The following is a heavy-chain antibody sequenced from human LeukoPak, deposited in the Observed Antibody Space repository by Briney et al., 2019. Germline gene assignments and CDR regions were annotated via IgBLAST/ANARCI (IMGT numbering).Heavy chain of an antibody. V-gene: IGHV3-23*01. CDR3: AKDALEYSRTWYGTNFDY. J-gene: IGHJ4*02. Sequence: GGSLRLSCAASGFTFCSYALSLGRQAPGEGGEWVSGISGGDGSTYYADSVKGRFTISRDNSKNTLYLQMNSLRAEDTAVYYCAKDALEYSRTWYGTNFDYWGQGTLVTVSS. D-gene: IGHD6-13*01. CDR2: ISGGDGST. CDR1: GFTFCSYA.